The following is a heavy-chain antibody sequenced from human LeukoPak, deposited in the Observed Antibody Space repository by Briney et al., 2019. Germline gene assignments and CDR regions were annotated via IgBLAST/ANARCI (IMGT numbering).Heavy chain of an antibody. D-gene: IGHD1-26*01. CDR2: IYYSGST. Sequence: PSETLSLTCTVSGGSISSYYWSWLRQPPGKGLEWIGYIYYSGSTNYNPSLKSRVTISVDTSRNQFSLKLSSVTAADTAVYYCARHPSGSYADYWGQGTLVTVSS. J-gene: IGHJ4*02. CDR1: GGSISSYY. CDR3: ARHPSGSYADY. V-gene: IGHV4-59*08.